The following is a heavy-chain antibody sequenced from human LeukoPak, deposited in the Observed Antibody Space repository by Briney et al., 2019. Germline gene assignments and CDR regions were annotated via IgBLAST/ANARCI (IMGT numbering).Heavy chain of an antibody. CDR1: GFTFSSYS. Sequence: GGSLRLSCAASGFTFSSYSMNWVRQAPGKGLEWVANMKRDGSEIYYVDSVKGRFTISRDHSKNTLFLQMNSLRADDTAVYYCAKTGGPWDWGQGTLVTVSS. D-gene: IGHD7-27*01. V-gene: IGHV3-7*03. J-gene: IGHJ4*02. CDR3: AKTGGPWD. CDR2: MKRDGSEI.